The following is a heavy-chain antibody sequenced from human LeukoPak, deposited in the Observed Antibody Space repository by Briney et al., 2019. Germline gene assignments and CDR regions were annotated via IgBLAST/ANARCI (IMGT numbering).Heavy chain of an antibody. D-gene: IGHD5-18*01. V-gene: IGHV1-69*15. J-gene: IGHJ4*02. CDR2: IIPIFGTA. CDR3: ARYGYSYGQDDFDY. CDR1: GGTFSSYA. Sequence: AASVKVSCKASGGTFSSYAISWVRQAPGQGLEWMGRIIPIFGTANYAQKFQGRVTITADESTSTAYMELSSLRSEDTAVYYCARYGYSYGQDDFDYWGQGTLVTVSS.